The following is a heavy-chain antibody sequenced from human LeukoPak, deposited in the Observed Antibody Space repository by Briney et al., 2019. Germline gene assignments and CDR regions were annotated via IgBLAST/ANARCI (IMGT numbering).Heavy chain of an antibody. V-gene: IGHV3-7*05. CDR1: GFTFSTYW. Sequence: PGGSLRLSCAASGFTFSTYWMSWVRQAPGKGLEWVANINQDGSEKYYVDSVKGRFTISRDNAKNSLYLQMNSLRAEDTAVYYCARDSSIAARLFDYWGQGTLVTVSS. J-gene: IGHJ4*02. CDR3: ARDSSIAARLFDY. CDR2: INQDGSEK. D-gene: IGHD6-6*01.